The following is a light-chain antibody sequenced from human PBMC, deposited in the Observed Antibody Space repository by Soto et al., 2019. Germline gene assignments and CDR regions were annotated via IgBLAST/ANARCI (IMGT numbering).Light chain of an antibody. CDR2: AAS. Sequence: DIQMTPSPSSVSASVGYRFTITCRASQDISSWLAWYQQKPGKAPKLLIYAASSLHSGVPSRFSGSGSGTDFTLTISRLETEDFAVYYCQLYNSSPWTFGQGTTVDIK. CDR1: QDISSW. J-gene: IGKJ1*01. V-gene: IGKV1-12*01. CDR3: QLYNSSPWT.